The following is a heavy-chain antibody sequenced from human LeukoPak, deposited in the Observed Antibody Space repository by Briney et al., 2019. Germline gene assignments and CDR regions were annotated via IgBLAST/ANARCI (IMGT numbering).Heavy chain of an antibody. Sequence: PGESLKISCKGSGYSFTSYWIGWVRQMPGKGLEWMGIIYPGDSDTRYSPSFQDQVTISADKSISTAYLQWSSLKASDTAMYYCARRSMVRGVPSSADYWGQGTLVTVSS. J-gene: IGHJ4*02. CDR2: IYPGDSDT. CDR3: ARRSMVRGVPSSADY. D-gene: IGHD3-10*01. V-gene: IGHV5-51*01. CDR1: GYSFTSYW.